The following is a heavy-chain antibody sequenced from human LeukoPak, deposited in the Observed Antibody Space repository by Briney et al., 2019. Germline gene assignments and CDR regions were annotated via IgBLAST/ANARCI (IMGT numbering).Heavy chain of an antibody. Sequence: GGSLRLSCAASGFTFSSYSMNWVRQAPGKGLEWVSSISSSSSYIYYADSVKGRFTISRDNAKNSLYLQMNSLRAEDTAVYYCARETTIFGVVIPHAFDIWGQGTMVTVSS. CDR3: ARETTIFGVVIPHAFDI. CDR2: ISSSSSYI. J-gene: IGHJ3*02. D-gene: IGHD3-3*01. CDR1: GFTFSSYS. V-gene: IGHV3-21*01.